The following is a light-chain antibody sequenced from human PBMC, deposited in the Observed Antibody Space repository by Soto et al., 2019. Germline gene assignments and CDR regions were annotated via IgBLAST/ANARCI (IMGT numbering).Light chain of an antibody. Sequence: QSALTQPASVSGSPGQSITISCTGTSGDVGGYDYVSWYQQHPAKAPKLMIYEVNNRPSGVSNRFSGSKSGNTASLTISGLQAEDEADYYCSSYTSSSTVVFGGGTQLTVL. CDR2: EVN. CDR3: SSYTSSSTVV. V-gene: IGLV2-14*01. CDR1: SGDVGGYDY. J-gene: IGLJ2*01.